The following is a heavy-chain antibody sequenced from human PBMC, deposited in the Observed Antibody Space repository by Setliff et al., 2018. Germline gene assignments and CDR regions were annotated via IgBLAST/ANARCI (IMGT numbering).Heavy chain of an antibody. CDR2: IYHNGNT. D-gene: IGHD5-18*01. CDR1: GGSISPYF. J-gene: IGHJ6*02. CDR3: VRDRTAYSYGLDV. Sequence: LSLTCTVSGGSISPYFWSWIRQPPGRGLEWIGYIYHNGNTNFNPSLKTRVTMSVDTSKNQFALNLRSVTAADAAVYYCVRDRTAYSYGLDVWGQGTTVTVS. V-gene: IGHV4-59*01.